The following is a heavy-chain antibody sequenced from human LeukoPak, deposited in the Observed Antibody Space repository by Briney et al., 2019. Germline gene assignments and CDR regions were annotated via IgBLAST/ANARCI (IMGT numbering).Heavy chain of an antibody. CDR3: AGQGVVVPAALAIDY. J-gene: IGHJ4*02. V-gene: IGHV4-34*01. CDR1: GGSFSGYY. CDR2: INHSGST. D-gene: IGHD2-2*01. Sequence: TETLSLTCAVHGGSFSGYYWSWIRQPPGKGLEWIGEINHSGSTNYNPSLKSRVTISVDTSKNQFSLKLSSVTAADTAVYYCAGQGVVVPAALAIDYWGQGTLVTVSS.